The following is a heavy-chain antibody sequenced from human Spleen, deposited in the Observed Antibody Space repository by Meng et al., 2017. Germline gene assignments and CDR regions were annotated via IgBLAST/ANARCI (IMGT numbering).Heavy chain of an antibody. Sequence: SETLSLTCTVSGGSINSYYWSWIRQPAGKGLEWIGRIYTSGNTKYNPSLKSRVTMSVDTSKNQFFLKLSSVTAADTAVYYCAREGPDTTRTTLPQFYGMDVWGQGTTVTVSS. CDR2: IYTSGNT. D-gene: IGHD1-1*01. CDR1: GGSINSYY. CDR3: AREGPDTTRTTLPQFYGMDV. V-gene: IGHV4-4*07. J-gene: IGHJ6*02.